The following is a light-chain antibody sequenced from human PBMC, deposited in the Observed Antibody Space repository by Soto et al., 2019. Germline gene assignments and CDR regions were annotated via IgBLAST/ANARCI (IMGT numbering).Light chain of an antibody. J-gene: IGKJ4*01. CDR2: SSS. CDR1: QDISND. Sequence: DFQMTQSPSSLSASVGDRVTITCRASQDISNDVAWYQQKPGKTPNLLISSSSTLQSGVPSRFSGTGYGTDFTLTIGNLQPDDVATYYCQKYSSFPPTFGGGTKMEI. V-gene: IGKV1-27*01. CDR3: QKYSSFPPT.